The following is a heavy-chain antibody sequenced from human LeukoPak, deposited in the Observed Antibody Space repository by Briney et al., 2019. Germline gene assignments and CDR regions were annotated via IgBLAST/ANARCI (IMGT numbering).Heavy chain of an antibody. D-gene: IGHD1-26*01. V-gene: IGHV4-31*03. J-gene: IGHJ5*02. CDR3: ARSFGWELLRGYNWFDP. CDR1: GGSVSSGGYY. CDR2: IYYSGST. Sequence: SETLSLTCTVSGGSVSSGGYYWSWIRQHPGKGLEWIGYIYYSGSTYYNPSLKSRVTISVDTSKNQFSLKLSSVTAADTAVYYCARSFGWELLRGYNWFDPWGQGTLVTVSS.